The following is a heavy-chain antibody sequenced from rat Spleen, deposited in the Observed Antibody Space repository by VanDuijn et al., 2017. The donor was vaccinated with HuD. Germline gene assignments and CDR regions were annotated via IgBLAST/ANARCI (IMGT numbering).Heavy chain of an antibody. Sequence: EVQLVESGGGLAQPGRSLKLSCGVSGFTFSNSALAWVRQAPTKGLEWVSSITNSGLGTYYRDSVKGRFTISRDNAKSTLYLQMESLRSEDTATYYCARHEGGSAYYFDYWGQGVMVTVSS. CDR1: GFTFSNSA. CDR2: ITNSGLGT. V-gene: IGHV5S23*01. J-gene: IGHJ2*01. CDR3: ARHEGGSAYYFDY. D-gene: IGHD3-7*01.